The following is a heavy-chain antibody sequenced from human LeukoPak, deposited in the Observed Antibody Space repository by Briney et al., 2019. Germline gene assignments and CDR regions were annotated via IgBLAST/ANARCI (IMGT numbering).Heavy chain of an antibody. Sequence: SETLSLTCSVSGVSIDSYHWSWIRQPPGKGLEWIGYFYYTGSTNYSPSFEGRVTISEDTSKNQISLRLTAVTAADTAVYYCAGRTAATTRPFDYWGQGTLVTVSS. CDR3: AGRTAATTRPFDY. CDR2: FYYTGST. D-gene: IGHD2-21*02. CDR1: GVSIDSYH. J-gene: IGHJ4*02. V-gene: IGHV4-59*01.